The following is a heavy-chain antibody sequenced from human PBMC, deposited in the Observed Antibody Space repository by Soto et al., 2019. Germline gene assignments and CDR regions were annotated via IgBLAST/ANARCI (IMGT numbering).Heavy chain of an antibody. J-gene: IGHJ4*02. CDR1: SGTISSSNW. CDR3: ASFAWWRRVHHRGQHDY. D-gene: IGHD2-21*02. Sequence: PSETLSLTCAGSSGTISSSNWWTWVRQPPGKGLEWIGEINQSGSPNYNPSLRSRVTISVDKSKSQFFLKLSSVTDADTAIYYGASFAWWRRVHHRGQHDYCGQGTLVTVSS. CDR2: INQSGSP. V-gene: IGHV4-4*02.